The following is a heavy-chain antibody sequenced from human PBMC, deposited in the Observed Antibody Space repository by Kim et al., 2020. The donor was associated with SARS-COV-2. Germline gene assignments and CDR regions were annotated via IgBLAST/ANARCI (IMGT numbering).Heavy chain of an antibody. Sequence: GGSLRLSCAASGFTFSSYDMNWVRQAPGKGLEWVSAIGTAGDTYYPASVKGRFTISRENAKNSLYLQMNSLRAVDTAAYYCSRGYSSSWYWAFDIWGQG. CDR2: IGTAGDT. V-gene: IGHV3-13*01. CDR3: SRGYSSSWYWAFDI. J-gene: IGHJ3*02. CDR1: GFTFSSYD. D-gene: IGHD6-13*01.